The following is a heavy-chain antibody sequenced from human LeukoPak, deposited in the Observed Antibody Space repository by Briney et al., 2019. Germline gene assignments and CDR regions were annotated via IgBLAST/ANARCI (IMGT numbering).Heavy chain of an antibody. CDR3: AKDAGSSSGSPYYCDY. J-gene: IGHJ4*02. CDR1: GFTFSSHG. D-gene: IGHD6-13*01. CDR2: ISGSGGST. Sequence: AGGSLRLSCAASGFTFSSHGMNWVRQAPGKGLEWVSAISGSGGSTYYADSVKGRFTISRDNSKNTLYLQMNSLRAEDTAVYYCAKDAGSSSGSPYYCDYWGQGTLVTVSS. V-gene: IGHV3-23*01.